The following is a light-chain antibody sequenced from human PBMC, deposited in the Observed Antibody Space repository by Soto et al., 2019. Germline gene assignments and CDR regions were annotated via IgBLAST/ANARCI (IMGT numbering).Light chain of an antibody. CDR1: QDITNY. CDR2: DAS. CDR3: QQYDSLPPFT. Sequence: DIPMTQSPSSLSASVGDRVTITCQASQDITNYLNWYQHKPGKAPKLLVYDASNLETGVPSRFSGSVSGTHLTFTISSLQPEDIATHYCQQYDSLPPFTFGPGTKVDIK. J-gene: IGKJ3*01. V-gene: IGKV1-33*01.